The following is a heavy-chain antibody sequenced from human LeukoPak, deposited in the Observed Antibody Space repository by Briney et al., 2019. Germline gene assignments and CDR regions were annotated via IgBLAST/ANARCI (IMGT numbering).Heavy chain of an antibody. CDR1: GYTFSSYG. D-gene: IGHD3-10*01. CDR3: AKDYYGPSGGIDY. J-gene: IGHJ4*02. CDR2: IWYDGSNK. V-gene: IGHV3-33*06. Sequence: GGSLRLSCAASGYTFSSYGMHWVRQAPGKGVEWVSVIWYDGSNKYYADSVKGRFTISRDNSKNTLYLQMNSLRAEDTAVYYCAKDYYGPSGGIDYWGQGTLVTVSS.